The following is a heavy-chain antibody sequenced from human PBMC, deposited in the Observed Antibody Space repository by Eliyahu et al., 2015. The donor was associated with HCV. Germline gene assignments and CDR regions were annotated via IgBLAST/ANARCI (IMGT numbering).Heavy chain of an antibody. CDR1: GFTFTXSA. Sequence: QMQLVQSGPEVKKPGTSVKVSCXASGFTFTXSAMXWXRQARGQRLEWIGWIVVGSGNTNYAQKFQERVTITRDMSTSTAYMELSSLRSEDTAVYYCAAVSXDYGGKPPPDYYYGMDVWGQGTTVXVS. CDR3: AAVSXDYGGKPPPDYYYGMDV. D-gene: IGHD4-23*01. CDR2: IVVGSGNT. V-gene: IGHV1-58*02. J-gene: IGHJ6*02.